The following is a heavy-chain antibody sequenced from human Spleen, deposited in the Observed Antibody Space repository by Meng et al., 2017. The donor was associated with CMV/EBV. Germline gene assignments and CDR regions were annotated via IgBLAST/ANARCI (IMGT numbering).Heavy chain of an antibody. Sequence: LSLTCAASGFTFNGYTVNWVRQAPGKGLEWVASISTSSTYIFYTGSVKGRFTISRDNANSALYLQMDSLRAEDTAVYYCARAFYDFWSGLGYWGQGVLVTVSS. J-gene: IGHJ4*02. CDR1: GFTFNGYT. CDR2: ISTSSTYI. D-gene: IGHD3-3*01. CDR3: ARAFYDFWSGLGY. V-gene: IGHV3-21*01.